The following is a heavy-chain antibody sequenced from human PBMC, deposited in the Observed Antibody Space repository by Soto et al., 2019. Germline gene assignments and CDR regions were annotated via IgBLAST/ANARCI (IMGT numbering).Heavy chain of an antibody. CDR3: AREFYYDSSGIGFDS. CDR2: FYSSGSP. CDR1: GGSLSGYY. J-gene: IGHJ4*02. Sequence: SETLSLTCTVSGGSLSGYYWSWIRQPPGKGLEWIGDFYSSGSPHHNPSLKNRVSISEDRSKNEFSLKLSFVTAADTAIYYCAREFYYDSSGIGFDSWGQGTLVTVSS. D-gene: IGHD3-22*01. V-gene: IGHV4-59*01.